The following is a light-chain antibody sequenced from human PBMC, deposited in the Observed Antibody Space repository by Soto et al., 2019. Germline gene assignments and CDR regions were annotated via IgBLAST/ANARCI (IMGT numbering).Light chain of an antibody. Sequence: QSVLTQPPSVSEAPRQRVTISCSGRSSNIGNNVVSWFQQLPGKAPKLLIYYDDLLPSGVSDRFSGSESGTSASLAISGLQSEDEADYYCAAWDDILNGVVFGGGTKLTVL. CDR2: YDD. V-gene: IGLV1-36*01. CDR3: AAWDDILNGVV. J-gene: IGLJ3*02. CDR1: SSNIGNNV.